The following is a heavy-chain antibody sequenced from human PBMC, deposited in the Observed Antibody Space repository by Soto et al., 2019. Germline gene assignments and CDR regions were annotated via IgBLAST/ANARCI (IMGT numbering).Heavy chain of an antibody. V-gene: IGHV4-39*01. CDR1: GGSVSNSNYY. Sequence: PSETLSLTCTVSGGSVSNSNYYWGWIRQSPGKGLEWIGSVYYSGSSYSKSSVKRRVTISVDTSKNQFSLNLNSVTASDTSVYYCVSQRTSVLSQAYFDYWGPGALVTVSS. J-gene: IGHJ4*02. CDR3: VSQRTSVLSQAYFDY. D-gene: IGHD2-8*01. CDR2: VYYSGSS.